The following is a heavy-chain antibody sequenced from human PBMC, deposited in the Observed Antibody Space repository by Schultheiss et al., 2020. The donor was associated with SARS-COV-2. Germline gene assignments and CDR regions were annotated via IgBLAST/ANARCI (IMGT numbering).Heavy chain of an antibody. Sequence: GGSLRLSCAASGFTFSSYGMHWVRQAPGKGLEWVAVIWYDGSNKYYADSVKGRFTISRDNSKNTLYLQMNSLRAEDTAVYYCAKEEYYDRSGYNDYWGQGTLVTVS. CDR1: GFTFSSYG. CDR3: AKEEYYDRSGYNDY. D-gene: IGHD3-22*01. CDR2: IWYDGSNK. J-gene: IGHJ4*02. V-gene: IGHV3-33*06.